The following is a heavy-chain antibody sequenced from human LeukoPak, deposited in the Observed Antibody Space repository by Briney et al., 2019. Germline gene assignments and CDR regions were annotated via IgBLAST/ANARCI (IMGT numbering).Heavy chain of an antibody. V-gene: IGHV3-23*01. CDR2: ISGSDDGT. CDR1: GFTFSTYA. Sequence: GGSLRLSCAASGFTFSTYAMSWVRQIPGKGLEWVSAISGSDDGTYYADSVKGRFTISRDISKNTLYLQMNSLRAEDTAVYFCARAPFAQKTVGTIRLRGWFDPWGQGTLVTVSS. J-gene: IGHJ5*02. D-gene: IGHD5-18*01. CDR3: ARAPFAQKTVGTIRLRGWFDP.